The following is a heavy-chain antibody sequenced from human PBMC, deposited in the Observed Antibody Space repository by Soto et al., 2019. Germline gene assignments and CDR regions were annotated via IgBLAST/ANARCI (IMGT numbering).Heavy chain of an antibody. CDR1: GYTFTNYW. CDR3: AASIFYYGMDV. CDR2: IYPGDSYT. V-gene: IGHV5-51*01. J-gene: IGHJ6*02. Sequence: GESLKISCKGSGYTFTNYWIGWGRQMPGKGLEWMGIIYPGDSYTKYNPSFQGQVTISDDKSITTTYLQWSSLKASDTAIYYCAASIFYYGMDVWGQGTTVTVSS.